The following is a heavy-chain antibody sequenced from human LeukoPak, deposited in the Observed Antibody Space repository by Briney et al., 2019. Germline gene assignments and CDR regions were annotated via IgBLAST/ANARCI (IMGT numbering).Heavy chain of an antibody. Sequence: TSETLSLTCTVSGGSISSSSYFWSWIRQPAGKGLEWIGRIYTSGSTDYNPSLQSRVTMSVDTSKNQFSLKLNSVTAADTAVYYCARDQQLSYCGGDCYPANWGQGTLVTVSS. CDR1: GGSISSSSYF. J-gene: IGHJ4*02. V-gene: IGHV4-61*02. D-gene: IGHD2-21*02. CDR2: IYTSGST. CDR3: ARDQQLSYCGGDCYPAN.